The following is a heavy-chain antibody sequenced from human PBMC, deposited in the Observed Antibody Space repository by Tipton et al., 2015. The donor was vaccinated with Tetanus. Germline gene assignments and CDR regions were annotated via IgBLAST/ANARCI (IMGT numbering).Heavy chain of an antibody. Sequence: TLSLTCTVSGGSISSGGYYWTWIRQHPGKGLEWIGNIYHRGSTYYNPSLQSRVSMSVDTSKNQFSLRLSSVTAADTAVYYCARIVRMGDFSFFDSWGLGTLVTVSS. CDR2: IYHRGST. CDR1: GGSISSGGYY. J-gene: IGHJ4*02. D-gene: IGHD3-16*01. V-gene: IGHV4-31*03. CDR3: ARIVRMGDFSFFDS.